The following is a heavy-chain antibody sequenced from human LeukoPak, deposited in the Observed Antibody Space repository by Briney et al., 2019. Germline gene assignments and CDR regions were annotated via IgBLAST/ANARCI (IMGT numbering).Heavy chain of an antibody. CDR1: GGTFSSYA. D-gene: IGHD3-22*01. CDR2: IIPIFGTA. Sequence: SVKVSCKASGGTFSSYAISWVRQAPGQGLEWMGGIIPIFGTANYAQKFQGRVTITVDESTSTAYMELSSLRSEDTAVYYCASTDYYDSSGPDAFDIWGQGTMVTVSS. V-gene: IGHV1-69*13. J-gene: IGHJ3*02. CDR3: ASTDYYDSSGPDAFDI.